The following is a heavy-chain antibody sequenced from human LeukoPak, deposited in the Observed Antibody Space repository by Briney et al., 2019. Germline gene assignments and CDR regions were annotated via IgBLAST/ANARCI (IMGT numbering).Heavy chain of an antibody. J-gene: IGHJ4*02. CDR1: GFTFSSYA. CDR3: AKADILTGYPSFDY. Sequence: GGSLRLSCAASGFTFSSYAMSWVRQAPGKGLEWVSAISGSGGSTYYADSVKGRFTISRDNSKNTMYLQMNSLRAEDTAVYFCAKADILTGYPSFDYGGQGTLVTVSS. CDR2: ISGSGGST. D-gene: IGHD3-9*01. V-gene: IGHV3-23*01.